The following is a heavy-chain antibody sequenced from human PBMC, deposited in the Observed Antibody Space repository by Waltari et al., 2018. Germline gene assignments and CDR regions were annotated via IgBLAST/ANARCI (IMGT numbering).Heavy chain of an antibody. CDR2: IYYSGST. CDR3: ARHWKRSGYRFDP. J-gene: IGHJ5*02. CDR1: Y. Sequence: YWGWIRRSPGKGLELIGSIYYSGSTYYNPSLEGRVTISGDTSKNECSLRLSSVTAADTAVYYCARHWKRSGYRFDPWGQGTLVTVSS. V-gene: IGHV4-39*01. D-gene: IGHD5-12*01.